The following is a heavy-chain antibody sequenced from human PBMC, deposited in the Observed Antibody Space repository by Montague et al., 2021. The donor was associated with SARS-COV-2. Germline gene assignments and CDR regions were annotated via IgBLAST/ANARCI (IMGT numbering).Heavy chain of an antibody. CDR3: ARDLVERGSWGTYYYYGMDV. CDR1: GGSISSYY. CDR2: IYYSGST. Sequence: SETLSLTCTVSGGSISSYYWSWIRQPPGKGLEWIGYIYYSGSTNYNPSLKSRVTISVDTSKNQFSLKLSSVTAADTAVYYCARDLVERGSWGTYYYYGMDVWGQGTPVTVSS. J-gene: IGHJ6*02. V-gene: IGHV4-59*01. D-gene: IGHD6-13*01.